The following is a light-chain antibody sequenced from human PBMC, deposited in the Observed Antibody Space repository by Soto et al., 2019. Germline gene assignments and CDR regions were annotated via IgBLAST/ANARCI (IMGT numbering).Light chain of an antibody. CDR1: QSVSSN. CDR3: QQYEKWPPSIT. CDR2: GAS. Sequence: EIVMTPSPATLSVSPGERATLSCRASQSVSSNLAWYQQIPGQAPRLLIYGASTRATGISARFSGGGSGTEFTLTISSLQSEDFALSFCQQYEKWPPSITFGQGTDWRL. J-gene: IGKJ5*01. V-gene: IGKV3-15*01.